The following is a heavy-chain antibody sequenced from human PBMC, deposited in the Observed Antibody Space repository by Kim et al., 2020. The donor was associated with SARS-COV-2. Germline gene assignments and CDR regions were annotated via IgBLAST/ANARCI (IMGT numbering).Heavy chain of an antibody. J-gene: IGHJ5*02. D-gene: IGHD6-13*01. V-gene: IGHV4-34*01. CDR3: ARAPRPSSWPGGWFDT. Sequence: SLKSRVTISVDTSKNQFSLKLSSVTAADTAVYYCARAPRPSSWPGGWFDTWGQGTLVTVSS.